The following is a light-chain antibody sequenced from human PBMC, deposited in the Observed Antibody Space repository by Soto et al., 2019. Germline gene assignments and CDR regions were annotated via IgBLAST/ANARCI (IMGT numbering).Light chain of an antibody. CDR2: EVD. V-gene: IGLV2-14*01. J-gene: IGLJ3*02. CDR1: SSDVGVYNY. Sequence: HSALTQPASVSGSPGQSITISCTGTSSDVGVYNYVSWYQQHPGKAPKLLIYEVDYRPSGVSNRFSGSKSGNTASLTISGLQAEDEADYYCNSYTSSSTWVLGGGTKLTVL. CDR3: NSYTSSSTWV.